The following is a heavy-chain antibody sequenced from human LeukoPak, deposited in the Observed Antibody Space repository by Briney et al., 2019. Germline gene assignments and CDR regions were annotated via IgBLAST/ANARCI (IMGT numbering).Heavy chain of an antibody. V-gene: IGHV3-7*01. Sequence: GGSLRLSCAASGFTFSSYSMNWVRQAPGKGLEWVANIKQDGSEKYYVDSVKGRFTISRDNAKNSLYLQMNSLRAEDTAVYYCARDSYSSGWPSYYYYGMDVWGQGTTVTVSS. J-gene: IGHJ6*02. D-gene: IGHD6-19*01. CDR2: IKQDGSEK. CDR1: GFTFSSYS. CDR3: ARDSYSSGWPSYYYYGMDV.